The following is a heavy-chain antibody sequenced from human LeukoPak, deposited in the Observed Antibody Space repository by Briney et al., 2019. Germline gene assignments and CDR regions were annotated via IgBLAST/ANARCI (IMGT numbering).Heavy chain of an antibody. Sequence: PSETLSLTCTVSGGSVSSGSYYWSWIRQPPGKGLEWIGYIYYSGSTNYSPSLKSRVTISVDTSKNQFSLKLSSVTAADTAVYYCARDQGFVDVWGKGTTVTVSS. CDR2: IYYSGST. V-gene: IGHV4-61*01. CDR1: GGSVSSGSYY. CDR3: ARDQGFVDV. J-gene: IGHJ6*04.